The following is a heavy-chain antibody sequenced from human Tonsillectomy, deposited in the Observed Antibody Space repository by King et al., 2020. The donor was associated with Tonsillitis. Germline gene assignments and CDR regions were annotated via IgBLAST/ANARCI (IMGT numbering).Heavy chain of an antibody. D-gene: IGHD6-19*01. CDR3: ANTPSPGVTIAGTYYFDC. Sequence: VQLVESGGGLVQPGGSLRLSCAASRFTFSNFAMSWVRQAPGKGLEWVSIIYSGDSRTYYADSVKGRFTISRDNSKNTLYLQLSSLRAEDTAIYYCANTPSPGVTIAGTYYFDCWGQGTLVTVSS. J-gene: IGHJ4*02. CDR1: RFTFSNFA. V-gene: IGHV3-23*03. CDR2: IYSGDSRT.